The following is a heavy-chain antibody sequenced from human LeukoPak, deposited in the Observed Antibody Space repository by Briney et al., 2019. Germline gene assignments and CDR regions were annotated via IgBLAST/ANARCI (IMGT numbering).Heavy chain of an antibody. J-gene: IGHJ5*02. CDR3: ARQGVDYDILTGYYNGFWFDP. D-gene: IGHD3-9*01. V-gene: IGHV4-39*01. Sequence: PSETLSLTCTVSGGSISSSSYYWGWIRQPPGKGLEWIGSIYYSGSTYYNPSLKRRVTISVDTSKNQFSLRLSSVTAADTAVYYCARQGVDYDILTGYYNGFWFDPWGQGTLVTVSS. CDR1: GGSISSSSYY. CDR2: IYYSGST.